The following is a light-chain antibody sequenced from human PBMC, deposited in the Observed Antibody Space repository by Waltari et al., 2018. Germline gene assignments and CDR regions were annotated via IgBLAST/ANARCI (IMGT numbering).Light chain of an antibody. CDR2: AAS. CDR3: QQYSSYPLT. J-gene: IGKJ4*01. Sequence: IRMTQSPSSLSASVGDRVTITCRASQGISNHLAWIQQKPGKAPKSLIYAASTLQSGVPSNVSGSGSGTDCTLTISGLQPEDFAMYYCQQYSSYPLTFGGGTKVAIK. CDR1: QGISNH. V-gene: IGKV1-16*02.